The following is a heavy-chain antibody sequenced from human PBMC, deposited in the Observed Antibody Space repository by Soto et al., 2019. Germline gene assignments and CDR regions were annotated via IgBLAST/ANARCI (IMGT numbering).Heavy chain of an antibody. D-gene: IGHD3-16*02. J-gene: IGHJ4*02. CDR3: ARQIYDFVWGTYRPFYFDY. CDR1: GGSISNSNYY. V-gene: IGHV4-39*01. Sequence: ETLSLTCTVSGGSISNSNYYWGWIRQPPGKGLEWIGSIYYSGSTYYNPSLKSRVTISVDTSKNQFSLNLRSVTAADTAVYYCARQIYDFVWGTYRPFYFDYWGQGTLVTVS. CDR2: IYYSGST.